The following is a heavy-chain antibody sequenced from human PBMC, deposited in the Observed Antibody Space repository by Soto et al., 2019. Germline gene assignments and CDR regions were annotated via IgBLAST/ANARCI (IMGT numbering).Heavy chain of an antibody. Sequence: QVQLVESGGGVVQPGRSLRLSCAASGFTFSSYGMHWVRQAPGKGLEWVAVISYDGSNKYYADSVKGRFTNSRDNSKNPLYLHMNSLRAEDTAVYYCAKDIPTFRGIYYYYYGMDVWGQGNTVTVSS. V-gene: IGHV3-30*18. D-gene: IGHD3-10*01. CDR1: GFTFSSYG. CDR2: ISYDGSNK. CDR3: AKDIPTFRGIYYYYYGMDV. J-gene: IGHJ6*02.